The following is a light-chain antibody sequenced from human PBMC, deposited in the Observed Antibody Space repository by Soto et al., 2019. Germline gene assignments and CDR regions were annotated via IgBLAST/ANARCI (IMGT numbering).Light chain of an antibody. CDR1: SSDVGYYNY. Sequence: QSALTQPRSVSGSPGQSVTISCTGTSSDVGYYNYVSWYQQHPGKAPKVMIHDVSERPSGVPDRFSGSKSGNTASLTISGLQAEDEADYYCCSYAGSPRYVFGTGTKVTVL. V-gene: IGLV2-11*01. J-gene: IGLJ1*01. CDR2: DVS. CDR3: CSYAGSPRYV.